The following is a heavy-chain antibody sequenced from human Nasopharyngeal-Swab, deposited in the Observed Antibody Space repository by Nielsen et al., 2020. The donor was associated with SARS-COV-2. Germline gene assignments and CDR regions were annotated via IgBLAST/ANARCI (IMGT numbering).Heavy chain of an antibody. CDR2: VDYDGVRT. V-gene: IGHV3-23*01. CDR1: GFSFSNYA. CDR3: ATWMTAHFDY. D-gene: IGHD5-18*01. J-gene: IGHJ4*02. Sequence: GESLKISCAASGFSFSNYAMHWVRQAPGQGLEWVSTVDYDGVRTHYADSVEGRFIISRDNSRNTAYLQIKSLRVEDAAVYYCATWMTAHFDYWGQGTLVT.